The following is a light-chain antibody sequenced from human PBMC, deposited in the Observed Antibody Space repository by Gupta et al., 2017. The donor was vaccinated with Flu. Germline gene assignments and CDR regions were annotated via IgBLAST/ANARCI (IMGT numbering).Light chain of an antibody. V-gene: IGKV1-27*01. J-gene: IGKJ3*01. CDR1: QDIRKF. Sequence: DIQMTQSPSSLSAFAGDRVTITCRASQDIRKFLAWFQQKPGKVPRLLIFAASTFQSWVPSRFPASVSGRDFSLTITSMKTEHVATYFSLSHNGDRYTFGPGTKLEIK. CDR3: LSHNGDRYT. CDR2: AAS.